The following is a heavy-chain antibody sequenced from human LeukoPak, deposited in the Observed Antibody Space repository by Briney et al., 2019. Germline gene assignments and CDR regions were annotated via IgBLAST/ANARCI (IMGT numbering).Heavy chain of an antibody. CDR2: ISGSGGST. CDR3: AKELGYCSGGSCPFDY. Sequence: GGSLRLSCAASGFTFSSYAMSWVRQAPGKGLEWVSAISGSGGSTYYADSVKGRFTISRDNSKNTLYLQMNNLRAEDTAVYYCAKELGYCSGGSCPFDYWGQGTLVTVSS. V-gene: IGHV3-23*01. D-gene: IGHD2-15*01. J-gene: IGHJ4*02. CDR1: GFTFSSYA.